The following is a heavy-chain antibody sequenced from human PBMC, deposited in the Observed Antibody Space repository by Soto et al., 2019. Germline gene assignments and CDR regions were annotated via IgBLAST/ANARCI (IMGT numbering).Heavy chain of an antibody. Sequence: GGSLRLSCAASGFTFSSYAMHWVRQAPGKGLDWVAVISYDGSTEYFADSVKGRFAISRDNSKNTLYLQMTSLRTEDTAVYYCARERGYFDYWGQGTLVTVSS. CDR3: ARERGYFDY. V-gene: IGHV3-30*09. CDR2: ISYDGSTE. CDR1: GFTFSSYA. J-gene: IGHJ4*02.